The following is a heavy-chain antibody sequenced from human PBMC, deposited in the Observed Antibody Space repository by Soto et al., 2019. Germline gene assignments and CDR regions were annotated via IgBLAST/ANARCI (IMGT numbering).Heavy chain of an antibody. V-gene: IGHV1-69*13. Sequence: SVKVSCKASGGTFSSYAISWVRQAPGQGLEWMGGIIPIFGTANYAQKFQGRVTITADESTSTAYMELSSLRSEDTAVYYCATSDYSNFNWFDPWGQGTLVTVSS. CDR2: IIPIFGTA. D-gene: IGHD4-4*01. J-gene: IGHJ5*02. CDR1: GGTFSSYA. CDR3: ATSDYSNFNWFDP.